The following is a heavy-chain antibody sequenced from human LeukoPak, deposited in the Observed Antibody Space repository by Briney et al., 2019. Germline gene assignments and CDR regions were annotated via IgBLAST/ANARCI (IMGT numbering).Heavy chain of an antibody. CDR2: IYHSGTT. Sequence: PSETLSLTCTVSGESIRSSNWWSWVRQPPGKGLEWIGEIYHSGTTNYNPSLKSRVTISFATSTNQFFLDLSPVTAADTAVYYCSNKVYCSTTSCHPAGYWGLGSLVTVSS. CDR1: GESIRSSNW. J-gene: IGHJ4*02. D-gene: IGHD2-2*01. V-gene: IGHV4-4*02. CDR3: SNKVYCSTTSCHPAGY.